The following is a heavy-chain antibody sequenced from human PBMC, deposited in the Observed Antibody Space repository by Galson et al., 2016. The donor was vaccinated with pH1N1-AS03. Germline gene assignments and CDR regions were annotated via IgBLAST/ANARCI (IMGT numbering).Heavy chain of an antibody. CDR1: GGTFSNYA. Sequence: SVKVSCKASGGTFSNYAFSWVRQAPGQGLEWMGGIIPLFRTPNYAQKFQGRVTITADKSTNTAYMELTSLRSEDTAVYLCASRDGVGYDCWSGKPGGYWGQGTLVTVSS. J-gene: IGHJ4*02. CDR2: IIPLFRTP. CDR3: ASRDGVGYDCWSGKPGGY. D-gene: IGHD3-3*01. V-gene: IGHV1-69*06.